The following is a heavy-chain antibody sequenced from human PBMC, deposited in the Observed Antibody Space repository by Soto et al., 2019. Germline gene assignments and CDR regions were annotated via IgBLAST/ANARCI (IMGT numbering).Heavy chain of an antibody. D-gene: IGHD4-4*01. V-gene: IGHV3-15*01. CDR3: ATDDTNSKWYTGHFDD. J-gene: IGHJ4*02. CDR1: GFPFNNTW. CDR2: ITSRTYGATT. Sequence: AGSLSLSCAGSGFPFNNTWMTWVRQPPGQGLEWIGRITSRTYGATTDYAATVKGRFSISRDDSKKMVFLQMNSLKTEDRAVYYCATDDTNSKWYTGHFDDSGQGTMVTVHS.